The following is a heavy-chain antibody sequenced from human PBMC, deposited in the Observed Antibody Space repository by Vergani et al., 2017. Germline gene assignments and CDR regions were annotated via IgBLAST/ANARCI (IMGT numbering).Heavy chain of an antibody. CDR1: GFTLSDHV. J-gene: IGHJ4*02. D-gene: IGHD5-18*01. V-gene: IGHV3-72*01. CDR2: SRNKARSYTT. Sequence: EVQLVESGGGLVQPGGSLRLSCAASGFTLSDHVMDWVRQGPGKGLEWVGRSRNKARSYTTEYSASVKGRFTISRDDSRNSLYLQMNSLKTEDTAVYYCAREKRGYSYGNFFDYWGQGTLVTVSS. CDR3: AREKRGYSYGNFFDY.